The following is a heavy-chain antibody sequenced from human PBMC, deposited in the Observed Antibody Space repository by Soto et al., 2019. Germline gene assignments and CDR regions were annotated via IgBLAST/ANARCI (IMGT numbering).Heavy chain of an antibody. V-gene: IGHV3-7*01. J-gene: IGHJ4*02. CDR2: IKQDGSQK. D-gene: IGHD4-17*01. CDR1: GFTLSSYW. Sequence: EVQLVESGGGLVQPGGSLRLSCAASGFTLSSYWMNWVRLAPGKGLEWVANIKQDGSQKNYVDSVKGRFTISRDNDKNSLYLQMSSLRAEDTAVYYCMTSVTTHDYWGQGTLVTVSS. CDR3: MTSVTTHDY.